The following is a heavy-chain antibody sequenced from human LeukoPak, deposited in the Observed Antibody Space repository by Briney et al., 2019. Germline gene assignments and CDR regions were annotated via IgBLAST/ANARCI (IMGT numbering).Heavy chain of an antibody. V-gene: IGHV4-39*01. CDR1: GGSISSSSYY. J-gene: IGHJ4*02. D-gene: IGHD3-22*01. Sequence: PSETLSLTCTVSGGSISSSSYYWGWIRQPPGKGLEWIGSIYYSGSTYYNPSLKSRVTISVDTSKNQFSLKLGPVTAADTAVYYCARFGDSSGYYYVTYWGQGTLVTVSS. CDR3: ARFGDSSGYYYVTY. CDR2: IYYSGST.